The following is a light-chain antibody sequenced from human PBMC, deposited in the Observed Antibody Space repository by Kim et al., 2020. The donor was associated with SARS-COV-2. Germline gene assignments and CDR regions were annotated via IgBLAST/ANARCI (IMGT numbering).Light chain of an antibody. CDR2: QDS. V-gene: IGLV3-1*01. CDR1: KVGDKY. J-gene: IGLJ3*02. Sequence: SESPGKTASITCSGDKVGDKYACWYQQKPGQSPVLVIYQDSKRPAGIPERFAGSNSGNTATLTIGGTQAMDEADYYCQAWDSSTHVFGGGTQLTVL. CDR3: QAWDSSTHV.